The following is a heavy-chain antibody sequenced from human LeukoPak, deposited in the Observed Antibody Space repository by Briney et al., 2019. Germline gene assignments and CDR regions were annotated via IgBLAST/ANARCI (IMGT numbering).Heavy chain of an antibody. D-gene: IGHD1-26*01. CDR1: GFTFSSYD. Sequence: PGGSLRLSCAASGFTFSSYDMHWVRQATGKGLEWVSAIGTAGETYYPGSVKGRFTISRENAKNSLYLQMNSLRAGDTAVYYCARGYSGSYALSREYNWFDPWGQGTLVTVSS. CDR3: ARGYSGSYALSREYNWFDP. J-gene: IGHJ5*02. V-gene: IGHV3-13*01. CDR2: IGTAGET.